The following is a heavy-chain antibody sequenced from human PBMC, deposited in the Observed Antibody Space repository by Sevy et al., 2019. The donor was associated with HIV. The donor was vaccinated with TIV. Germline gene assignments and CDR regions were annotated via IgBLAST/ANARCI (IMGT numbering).Heavy chain of an antibody. Sequence: ASVKASCKVSGYTLTELSMHWVRQAPGKGLEWMGGFDPEDGETIYAQKFQGRVTMTEDTSTDTAYMELSSLRSEDTAVYYCATTYQPYVRRYYYGMDVWGQGTTVTVSS. CDR3: ATTYQPYVRRYYYGMDV. CDR2: FDPEDGET. D-gene: IGHD2-2*01. J-gene: IGHJ6*02. CDR1: GYTLTELS. V-gene: IGHV1-24*01.